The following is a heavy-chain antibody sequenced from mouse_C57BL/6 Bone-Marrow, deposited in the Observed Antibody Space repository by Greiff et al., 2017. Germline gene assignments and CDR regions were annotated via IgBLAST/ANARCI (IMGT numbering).Heavy chain of an antibody. CDR3: ATGGYDGSSLDY. V-gene: IGHV1-80*01. Sequence: VQLQQSGAELVKPGASVKISCKASGYAFSSYWLNWVKQRPGKGLEWIGQIYPGDGDTNYNGKFKGKVTLTAAKSSSTAYMPLSSVTSEESAVYVWATGGYDGSSLDYGGQGTTLTVSS. CDR1: GYAFSSYW. D-gene: IGHD1-1*01. CDR2: IYPGDGDT. J-gene: IGHJ2*01.